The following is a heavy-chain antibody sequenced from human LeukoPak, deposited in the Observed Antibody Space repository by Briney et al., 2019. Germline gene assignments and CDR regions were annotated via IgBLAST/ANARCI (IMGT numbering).Heavy chain of an antibody. CDR3: ARSYGDYTSGDY. CDR2: ISAYNGNT. J-gene: IGHJ4*02. Sequence: ASVTVSFKASGYTFTIYGISWVRQAPGQGLEWMGWISAYNGNTNYAQKLQGRVTMTTDTSTSTAYMELRSLRSDDTAVYYCARSYGDYTSGDYWGQGTLVTVSS. CDR1: GYTFTIYG. V-gene: IGHV1-18*04. D-gene: IGHD4-17*01.